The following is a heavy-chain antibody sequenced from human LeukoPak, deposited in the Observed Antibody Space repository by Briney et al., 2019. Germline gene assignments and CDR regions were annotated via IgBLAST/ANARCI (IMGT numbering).Heavy chain of an antibody. CDR3: AREWGRKNYYGSGSYYNLPDY. J-gene: IGHJ4*02. V-gene: IGHV3-30*04. CDR2: ISYDGSNK. D-gene: IGHD3-10*01. CDR1: GFTFSYYA. Sequence: GRSLRLSCAASGFTFSYYAMHWVRQAPGKGLEWVGIISYDGSNKYYTDSVKGRFTISRDNSRNTLFLQMNSLRAEDTAVYYCAREWGRKNYYGSGSYYNLPDYWGQGTLVTVSS.